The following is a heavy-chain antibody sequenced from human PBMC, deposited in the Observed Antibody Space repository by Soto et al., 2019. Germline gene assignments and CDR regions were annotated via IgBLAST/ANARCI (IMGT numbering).Heavy chain of an antibody. Sequence: PSETLPLTCTVSGGSISSYYWSWIRQPPGKGLEWIGYIYYSGSTNYNPSLKSRVTISVDTSKNQFSLKLSSVTAADTAVYYCARESRIYRYGREFDYWGQGTLMTFSS. V-gene: IGHV4-59*01. D-gene: IGHD3-16*02. CDR1: GGSISSYY. CDR2: IYYSGST. CDR3: ARESRIYRYGREFDY. J-gene: IGHJ4*02.